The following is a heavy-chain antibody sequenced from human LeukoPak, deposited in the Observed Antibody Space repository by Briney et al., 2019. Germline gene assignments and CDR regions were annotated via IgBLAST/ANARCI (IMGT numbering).Heavy chain of an antibody. CDR2: IYYSGST. Sequence: PSQTLSLTCTVSGGSISSGDYYWGWIRQPPGKGLEWIGSIYYSGSTYYNPSLKSRVTISVDTSKNQFSLKLSSVTAADTAVYYCARLPPRSYYGSGSYDDYWGRGTLVTVSS. CDR3: ARLPPRSYYGSGSYDDY. V-gene: IGHV4-39*01. CDR1: GGSISSGDYY. J-gene: IGHJ4*02. D-gene: IGHD3-10*01.